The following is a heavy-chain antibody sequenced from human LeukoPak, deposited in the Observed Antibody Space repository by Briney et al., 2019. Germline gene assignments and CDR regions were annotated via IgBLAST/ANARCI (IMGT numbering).Heavy chain of an antibody. V-gene: IGHV5-51*01. CDR1: GFNFNSYW. D-gene: IGHD6-6*01. J-gene: IGHJ5*02. CDR3: ARFYWSSSSNWFDP. Sequence: GESLKISCQGSGFNFNSYWIAWVRQMPGKGLEWMGIIYPGDSDTRYSPSFQGQVTISADKSIRTAYLQWSSLKASDTAMYYCARFYWSSSSNWFDPWGQGTLVTVSP. CDR2: IYPGDSDT.